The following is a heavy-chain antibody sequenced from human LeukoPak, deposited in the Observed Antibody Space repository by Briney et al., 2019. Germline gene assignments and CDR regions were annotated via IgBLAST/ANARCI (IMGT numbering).Heavy chain of an antibody. CDR1: GGSVSSGSYY. Sequence: SETLSLTCTVSGGSVSSGSYYWSWIRQPPGKGLEWIGYIYYSGRTNYTPSLNSRVTISVDTSKNQFSMKLSSVTAADTAVYYCAIGYCSGGSCSRDYWGQGTLVTVSS. J-gene: IGHJ4*02. CDR3: AIGYCSGGSCSRDY. CDR2: IYYSGRT. D-gene: IGHD2-15*01. V-gene: IGHV4-61*01.